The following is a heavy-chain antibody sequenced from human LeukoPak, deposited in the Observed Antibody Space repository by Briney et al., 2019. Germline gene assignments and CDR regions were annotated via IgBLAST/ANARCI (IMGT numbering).Heavy chain of an antibody. V-gene: IGHV3-23*01. D-gene: IGHD1-1*01. J-gene: IGHJ3*02. CDR1: GFTFSSYA. CDR2: ISGSGGST. Sequence: PGGSLRLSCAASGFTFSSYAMSWVRQAPGKGLEWVSAISGSGGSTYYADSVKGRYTISRDNSKNTLYLQMNSLRAEDTAVYYCAKDVHAFSSADAFDIWGQGTMVTVSS. CDR3: AKDVHAFSSADAFDI.